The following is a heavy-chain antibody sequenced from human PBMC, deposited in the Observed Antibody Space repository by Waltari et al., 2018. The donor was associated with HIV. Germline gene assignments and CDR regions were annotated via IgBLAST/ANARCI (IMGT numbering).Heavy chain of an antibody. Sequence: EVHLVESGGGLVQPGGSLRLSCAASGFTFSDHYMDWVRQASGKGREWVARIRNRTNGYTTEYVASVRGRFIISRDDSKNSLYLQMNSLRTEDTAVYCCVGGVTGSVFDYWGQGTLVTVSS. CDR2: IRNRTNGYTT. V-gene: IGHV3-72*01. D-gene: IGHD1-20*01. J-gene: IGHJ4*02. CDR1: GFTFSDHY. CDR3: VGGVTGSVFDY.